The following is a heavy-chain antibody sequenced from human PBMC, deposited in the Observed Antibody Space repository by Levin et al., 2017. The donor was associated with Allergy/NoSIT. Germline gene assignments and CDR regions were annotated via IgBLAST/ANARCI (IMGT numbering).Heavy chain of an antibody. J-gene: IGHJ4*02. V-gene: IGHV3-23*01. D-gene: IGHD3-22*01. CDR1: GFTFSSYA. CDR2: ISGSGGST. Sequence: TGGSLRLSCAASGFTFSSYAMSWVRQAPGKGLEWVSAISGSGGSTYYADSVKGRFTISRDNSKNTLYLQMNSLRAEDTAVYYCAKDFFNYYDSSGFWDYWGQGTLVTVSS. CDR3: AKDFFNYYDSSGFWDY.